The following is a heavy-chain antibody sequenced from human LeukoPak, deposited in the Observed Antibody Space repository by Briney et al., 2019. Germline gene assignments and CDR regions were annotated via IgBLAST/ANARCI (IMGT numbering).Heavy chain of an antibody. CDR3: ASAAMGAVDY. CDR2: IYSGGST. J-gene: IGHJ4*02. CDR1: GFTVSSNY. V-gene: IGHV3-53*01. Sequence: GGSLRLSCAASGFTVSSNYMSWVRQAPGKGLEWVSVIYSGGSTYYSDSVKGRFTISRDNSKNTLYLQMNSLRAEDTAVYYCASAAMGAVDYWGQGTLVTVSS. D-gene: IGHD2-2*01.